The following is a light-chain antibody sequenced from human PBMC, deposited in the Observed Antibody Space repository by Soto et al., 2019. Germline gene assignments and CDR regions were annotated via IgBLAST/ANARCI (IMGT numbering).Light chain of an antibody. CDR2: AAS. V-gene: IGKV1-39*01. CDR1: QSISSY. Sequence: DIPMTQSPSPLSASVGGRDTITFPASQSISSYLNWYQQKPGKAPKLLIYAASSLQSGVPSRFSGSGSGTDFTLTISSLQPEDFATYYCQQSYSTWTFGQGTKVDIK. J-gene: IGKJ1*01. CDR3: QQSYSTWT.